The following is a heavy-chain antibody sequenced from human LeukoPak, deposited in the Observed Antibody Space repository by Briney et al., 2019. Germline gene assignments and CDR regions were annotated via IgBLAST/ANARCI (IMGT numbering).Heavy chain of an antibody. CDR2: ISAYNGNT. J-gene: IGHJ4*02. CDR1: GYTFTSYG. Sequence: ASVKVSCKASGYTFTSYGISWVRQAPGQGLEWMGWISAYNGNTNYAQKLQGRVTMTTDTSTSTAYMELRSLRSDDPAVYYCARVVGAGATRVRYFDYWGQGTLVTVSS. CDR3: ARVVGAGATRVRYFDY. V-gene: IGHV1-18*01. D-gene: IGHD1-26*01.